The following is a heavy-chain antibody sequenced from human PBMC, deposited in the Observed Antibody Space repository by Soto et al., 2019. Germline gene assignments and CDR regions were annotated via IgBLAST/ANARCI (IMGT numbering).Heavy chain of an antibody. Sequence: SVKVSCKASGGTFSSYTISWVRQAPGQGLEWMGRIIPILGIANYAQKFQGRVTITADKSTSTAYMELSSLRSEDTAVYYCARGPLIGYLGGIFDYWGQGTLVTVSS. V-gene: IGHV1-69*02. D-gene: IGHD5-18*01. CDR3: ARGPLIGYLGGIFDY. CDR2: IIPILGIA. CDR1: GGTFSSYT. J-gene: IGHJ4*02.